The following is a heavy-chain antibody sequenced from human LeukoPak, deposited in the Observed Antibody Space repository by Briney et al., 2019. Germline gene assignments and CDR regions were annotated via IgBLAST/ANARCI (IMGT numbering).Heavy chain of an antibody. D-gene: IGHD6-13*01. CDR1: GFTFSSYA. J-gene: IGHJ4*02. CDR2: ISGSGFST. V-gene: IGHV3-23*01. CDR3: AKGGSGIAQAADFDY. Sequence: PGGSLRLSCAASGFTFSSYAMSWVRQAPGKGLEWVSAISGSGFSTYYTDSVRGRFTISRDNSRNTLFLQMSGLRAEDMAVYYCAKGGSGIAQAADFDYWGQGTLVTVSS.